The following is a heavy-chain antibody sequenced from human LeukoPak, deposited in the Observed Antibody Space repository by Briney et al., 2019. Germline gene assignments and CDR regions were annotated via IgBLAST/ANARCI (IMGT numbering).Heavy chain of an antibody. CDR2: ISGSGGST. CDR3: AKKRAQRWYCSNTSCYGYFDY. V-gene: IGHV3-23*01. CDR1: GFTFSSYA. Sequence: GGSLRLSCAASGFTFSSYAMSWVRQAPGKGLEWVSAISGSGGSTYYADSVKGRFTISRDNSKNTLYLQMNSLRAEDTAVYYCAKKRAQRWYCSNTSCYGYFDYWGQGTLVTVS. J-gene: IGHJ4*02. D-gene: IGHD2-2*01.